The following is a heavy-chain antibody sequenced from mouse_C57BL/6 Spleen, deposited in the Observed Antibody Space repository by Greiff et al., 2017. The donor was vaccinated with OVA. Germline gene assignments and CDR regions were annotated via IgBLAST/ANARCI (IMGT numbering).Heavy chain of an antibody. J-gene: IGHJ4*01. D-gene: IGHD1-1*01. Sequence: EVKLMESGEGLVKPGGSLKLSCAASGFTFSSYAMSWVRQTPEKRLEWVAYISSGGDYIYYADTVKGRFTISRDNARNTLYLQMSSLKSEDTAMYYCTRGSYYYGSSLYAMDYWGQGTSVTVSS. CDR3: TRGSYYYGSSLYAMDY. CDR2: ISSGGDYI. CDR1: GFTFSSYA. V-gene: IGHV5-9-1*02.